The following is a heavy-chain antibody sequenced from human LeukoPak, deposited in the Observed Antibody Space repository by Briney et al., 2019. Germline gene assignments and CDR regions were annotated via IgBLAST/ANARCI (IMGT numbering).Heavy chain of an antibody. CDR3: ATLVSRQLLSGLANWFDP. Sequence: ASVKVSCKVSGYTLTELSMHWVRRAPGKGLEWMGGSDPEDGETIYAQKFQGRVTMTEDTSTDTAYMELSSLRSEDTAVYYCATLVSRQLLSGLANWFDPWGQGTLVTVSS. V-gene: IGHV1-24*01. CDR1: GYTLTELS. J-gene: IGHJ5*02. D-gene: IGHD2-2*01. CDR2: SDPEDGET.